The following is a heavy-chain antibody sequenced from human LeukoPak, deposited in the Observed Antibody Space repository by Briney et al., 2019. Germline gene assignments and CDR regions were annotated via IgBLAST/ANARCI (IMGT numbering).Heavy chain of an antibody. CDR1: RFNFSSYW. CDR2: IKEDGSEK. J-gene: IGHJ4*02. D-gene: IGHD3-3*01. V-gene: IGHV3-7*03. Sequence: PGGSLRLSCAASRFNFSSYWMSWVRQAPGKGLEWVANIKEDGSEKNYVDSVKGRITVSRDNAKNSLYLQMNSLRAEDTAVYYCARGVQSGTLFDYWGQGTLVTVSS. CDR3: ARGVQSGTLFDY.